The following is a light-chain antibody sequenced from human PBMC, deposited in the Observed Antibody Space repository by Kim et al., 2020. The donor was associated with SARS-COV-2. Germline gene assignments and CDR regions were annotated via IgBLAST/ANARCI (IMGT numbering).Light chain of an antibody. CDR3: QYYGRSLYT. CDR1: QSLNNNY. J-gene: IGKJ2*01. Sequence: EIVLTQSPGTLSLSPGERATLSCRASQSLNNNYLAWYQQKPGQAPRLLIYGVSNSATDIPDRFSGSGSGTDFTLTINRLEPEDFVVYYCQYYGRSLYTFGPGTKLEI. V-gene: IGKV3-20*01. CDR2: GVS.